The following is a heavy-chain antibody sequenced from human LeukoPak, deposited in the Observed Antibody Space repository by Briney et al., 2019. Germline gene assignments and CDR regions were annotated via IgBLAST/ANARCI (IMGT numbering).Heavy chain of an antibody. CDR2: ISNSGNTI. V-gene: IGHV3-48*04. CDR3: ARPLFGTTWDAFDL. Sequence: GVSLRLSCAASGFIFSSYGMHWVRQAPGKGLEWVSYISNSGNTIYYADSVKGRFTISRDNAENSLSLQMNSLRAEDTAVYYCARPLFGTTWDAFDLWGQGTKVTVSS. J-gene: IGHJ3*01. D-gene: IGHD2-2*01. CDR1: GFIFSSYG.